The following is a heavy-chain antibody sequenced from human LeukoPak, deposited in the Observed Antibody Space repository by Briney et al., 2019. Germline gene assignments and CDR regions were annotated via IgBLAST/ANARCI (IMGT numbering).Heavy chain of an antibody. Sequence: ASVKVSCKASGGTFSSYAISWVRQAPGQGLEWMGGIIPIFGTANYAQKFQGRVTITADKSTSTAYMELSSLRSDDTAVYYCARDKAARPEGYYYYYYMDVWGKGTTVTVSS. D-gene: IGHD6-6*01. CDR3: ARDKAARPEGYYYYYYMDV. J-gene: IGHJ6*03. CDR2: IIPIFGTA. V-gene: IGHV1-69*06. CDR1: GGTFSSYA.